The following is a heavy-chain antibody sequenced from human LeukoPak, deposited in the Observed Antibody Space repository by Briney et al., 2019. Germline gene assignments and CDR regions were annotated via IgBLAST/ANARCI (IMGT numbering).Heavy chain of an antibody. D-gene: IGHD2-2*01. CDR2: IYISGST. J-gene: IGHJ4*02. CDR1: GTSISSYY. V-gene: IGHV4-4*07. CDR3: ARAVPAALYVDS. Sequence: PSETLSLTCTVSGTSISSYYWSWIRQPAGKGLEWIGRIYISGSTNYNPSLKSRVTMSPDTSKNQCSLKLSSVTAADTAVYYCARAVPAALYVDSWGQGTLVTVSS.